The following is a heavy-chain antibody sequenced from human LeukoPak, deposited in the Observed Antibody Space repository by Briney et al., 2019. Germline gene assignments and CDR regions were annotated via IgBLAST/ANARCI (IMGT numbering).Heavy chain of an antibody. CDR2: ISPYSGGT. Sequence: ASVKVSCKASGYTFTVYYMHWVRQAPGQGLEWMGWISPYSGGTNYAQKFQGRVTMTSDTSISTAYMELSRLISDDTAVHYCARLPYDGRGYSDYWGQGTLVTVSS. D-gene: IGHD3-22*01. CDR1: GYTFTVYY. CDR3: ARLPYDGRGYSDY. V-gene: IGHV1-2*02. J-gene: IGHJ4*02.